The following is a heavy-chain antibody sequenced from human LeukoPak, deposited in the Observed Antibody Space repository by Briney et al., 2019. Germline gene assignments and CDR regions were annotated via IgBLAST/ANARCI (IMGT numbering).Heavy chain of an antibody. Sequence: GESLKISCKASGYNFSNYWIAWVRQMPGKGLEWMGIIYPGDSDTRYSPSFQGQVTISADKSISTAYLQWSSLKASDTAMYYCARTSIAARLSPFGLWGQGTLVTVSS. V-gene: IGHV5-51*01. D-gene: IGHD6-6*01. CDR2: IYPGDSDT. J-gene: IGHJ4*02. CDR3: ARTSIAARLSPFGL. CDR1: GYNFSNYW.